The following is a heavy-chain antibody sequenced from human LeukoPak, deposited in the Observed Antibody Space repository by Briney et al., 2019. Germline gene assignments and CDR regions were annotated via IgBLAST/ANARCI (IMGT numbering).Heavy chain of an antibody. V-gene: IGHV5-51*01. D-gene: IGHD3-10*01. CDR1: GYSFASYW. J-gene: IGHJ3*02. CDR3: ARQVYGSGSSDAFDM. CDR2: IYPGDSNT. Sequence: GESLKISCKGSGYSFASYWIGWVRQMPGKGLEWMGIIYPGDSNTRYSPSFQGQVTISADKTISTAYLQWSSLKASDTAMYYCARQVYGSGSSDAFDMWGQGTMVTVSS.